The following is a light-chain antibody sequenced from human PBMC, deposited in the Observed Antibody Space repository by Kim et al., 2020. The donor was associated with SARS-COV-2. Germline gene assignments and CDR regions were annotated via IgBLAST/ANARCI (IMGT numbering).Light chain of an antibody. Sequence: SYELTQPPSVSVSPGQTASITCSGDKLGDKYACWYQQKPGQSPVLVIYQDRKRPSGIPERFSGSNSGNTATLTISGTQAMDEADYYCQAWDSSTYYVFGTGTKFTVL. CDR2: QDR. CDR3: QAWDSSTYYV. V-gene: IGLV3-1*01. J-gene: IGLJ1*01. CDR1: KLGDKY.